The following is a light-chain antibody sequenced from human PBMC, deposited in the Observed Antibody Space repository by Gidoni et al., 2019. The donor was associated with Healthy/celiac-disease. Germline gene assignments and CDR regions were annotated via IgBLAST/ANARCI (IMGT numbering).Light chain of an antibody. J-gene: IGLJ2*01. CDR1: SSDVGGYNY. Sequence: QSALTQTPSASGSPGQSVTISCTGTSSDVGGYNYVSWYQQHPGKAPKRMIYEVSKRPAGVPDRFSGSKSGNTASLTVSGLQAEDEADYYCSSYAVSNNFVVFGGGTKLTVL. CDR3: SSYAVSNNFVV. CDR2: EVS. V-gene: IGLV2-8*01.